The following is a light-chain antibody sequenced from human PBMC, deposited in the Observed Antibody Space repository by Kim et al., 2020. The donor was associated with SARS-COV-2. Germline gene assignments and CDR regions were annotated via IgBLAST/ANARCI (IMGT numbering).Light chain of an antibody. CDR1: RDIGNN. V-gene: IGKV1-33*01. CDR3: QQFDNLALT. CDR2: DAS. Sequence: ASVGDRVTITCQASRDIGNNLNWYQQKPGKAPKVLIYDASNVQTGVPSRFSGTGSGTDFTFIITSLQPEDVATYYCQQFDNLALTFGGGNKLEI. J-gene: IGKJ4*01.